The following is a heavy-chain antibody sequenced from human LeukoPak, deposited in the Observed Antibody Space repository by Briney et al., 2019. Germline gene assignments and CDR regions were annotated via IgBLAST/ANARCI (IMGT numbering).Heavy chain of an antibody. J-gene: IGHJ6*02. CDR2: IIPIFGTA. CDR3: ARSSPGIAAAGSFDYYYGMDV. V-gene: IGHV1-69*01. D-gene: IGHD6-13*01. Sequence: SVKVSRKASGGIFSSYAISWVRQAPGQGLEWMGGIIPIFGTANYAQKFQGRVTITADESTSTAYMELSSLRSEDTAVYYCARSSPGIAAAGSFDYYYGMDVWGQGTTVTVSS. CDR1: GGIFSSYA.